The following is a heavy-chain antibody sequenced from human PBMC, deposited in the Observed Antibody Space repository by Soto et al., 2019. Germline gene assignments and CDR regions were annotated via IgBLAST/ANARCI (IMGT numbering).Heavy chain of an antibody. J-gene: IGHJ6*02. Sequence: LRLSCAASGFTFSSYSMNWVRQAPGKGLEWVSSISSSSSYIYYADSVKGRFAISRDNAKNSLYLQMNSLRAEDTAVYYCARVGVTIFGVVILGPPGPYGMDVWGQGTTVTVSS. CDR3: ARVGVTIFGVVILGPPGPYGMDV. CDR2: ISSSSSYI. CDR1: GFTFSSYS. V-gene: IGHV3-21*01. D-gene: IGHD3-3*01.